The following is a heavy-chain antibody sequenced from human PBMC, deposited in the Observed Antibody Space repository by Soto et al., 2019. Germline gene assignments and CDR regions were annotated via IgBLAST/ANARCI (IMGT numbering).Heavy chain of an antibody. CDR3: ARRATVTRGYYYYYMDV. CDR1: GGSFSGYY. Sequence: QVQLQQWGAGLLKPSETLSLTCAVYGGSFSGYYWSWIRQPPGKGLEWIGEINHSGSTNYNPSLKSRVTISVDRSQNQFALKLSSVTAADTAVYYCARRATVTRGYYYYYMDVWGKGTTVTVSS. CDR2: INHSGST. V-gene: IGHV4-34*01. D-gene: IGHD4-17*01. J-gene: IGHJ6*03.